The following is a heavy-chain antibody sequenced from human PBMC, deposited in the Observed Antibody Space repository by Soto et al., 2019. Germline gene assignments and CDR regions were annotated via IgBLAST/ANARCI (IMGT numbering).Heavy chain of an antibody. Sequence: ASVKVSCKASGYTFTSYYMHWVRQAPGQGLEWMGIINPSGGSTSYAQKFQGRVTMTRDTSTSTVYMELSSLRSEDTAVYYCARSDDYVWGSYRYTSYYYYGMDVWGQGTTVTVS. CDR3: ARSDDYVWGSYRYTSYYYYGMDV. CDR1: GYTFTSYY. CDR2: INPSGGST. V-gene: IGHV1-46*01. D-gene: IGHD3-16*02. J-gene: IGHJ6*02.